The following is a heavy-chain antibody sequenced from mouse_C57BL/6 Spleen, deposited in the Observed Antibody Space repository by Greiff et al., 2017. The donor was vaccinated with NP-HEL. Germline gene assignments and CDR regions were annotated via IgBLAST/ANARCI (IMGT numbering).Heavy chain of an antibody. CDR2: INPYNGGT. CDR3: ARREDGYRAWFAY. Sequence: EVQLQQSGPVLVKPGASVKMSCKASGYTFTDYYMNWVKQSHGKSLEWIGVINPYNGGTSYNQKFKGKATLTVDKSSSTAYMELNSLTSEDSAVYYCARREDGYRAWFAYWGQGTLVTVSA. V-gene: IGHV1-19*01. J-gene: IGHJ3*01. CDR1: GYTFTDYY. D-gene: IGHD2-3*01.